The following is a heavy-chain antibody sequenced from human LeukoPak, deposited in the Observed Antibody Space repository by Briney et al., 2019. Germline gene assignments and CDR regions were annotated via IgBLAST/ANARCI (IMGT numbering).Heavy chain of an antibody. V-gene: IGHV4-38-2*02. CDR3: ARDHYDSNVRAFDI. CDR2: IYHSGST. CDR1: GYSISSGYY. J-gene: IGHJ3*02. Sequence: PSETLSLTCTVSGYSISSGYYWGWIRQPPGKGLEWIGSIYHSGSTYYNPSLKSRVTISVDTSKNQFSLKLSSVTAADTAVYYCARDHYDSNVRAFDIWGQGTMVTVSS. D-gene: IGHD3-22*01.